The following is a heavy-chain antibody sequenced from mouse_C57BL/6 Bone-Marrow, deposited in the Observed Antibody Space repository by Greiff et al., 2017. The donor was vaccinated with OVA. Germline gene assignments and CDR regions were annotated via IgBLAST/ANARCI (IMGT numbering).Heavy chain of an antibody. V-gene: IGHV1-55*01. CDR2: IYPGSGST. D-gene: IGHD1-1*01. CDR3: ARLGTTVVAPRYFDY. Sequence: QVQLQQPGAELVKPGASVKMSCKASGYTFTSYWITWVKQRPGQGLEWIGDIYPGSGSTNYNEKFKSKATLTVDTSSSTAYMQLSSLTSEDSAVYYCARLGTTVVAPRYFDYWGQGTTLTVSS. J-gene: IGHJ2*01. CDR1: GYTFTSYW.